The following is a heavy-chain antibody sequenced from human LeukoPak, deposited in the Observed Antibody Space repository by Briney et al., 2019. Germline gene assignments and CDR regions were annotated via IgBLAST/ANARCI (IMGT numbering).Heavy chain of an antibody. CDR3: ARSGNYRFDI. V-gene: IGHV3-74*01. J-gene: IGHJ3*02. CDR2: ISNDGSST. D-gene: IGHD1-26*01. CDR1: GFTFSSSW. Sequence: GGSLRLSCAASGFTFSSSWMHWVRQAPGKGQVWVSRISNDGSSTAYADSVKGRFTISRDNAKNTLYLQMNSLRAEDTAVYYCARSGNYRFDIWGQGTMVTVSS.